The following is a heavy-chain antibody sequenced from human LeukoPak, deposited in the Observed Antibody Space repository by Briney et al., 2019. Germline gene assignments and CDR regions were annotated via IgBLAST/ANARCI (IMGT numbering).Heavy chain of an antibody. J-gene: IGHJ6*03. Sequence: SEILSLTCTVSGGSISSYYWSWIRQPPGKGLEWIGYIYYSGSTNHNPSLKSRVTISVDTSKNQFSLKLSSVTAADTAVYYCATTTVTTGYYYYMDVWGKGTTVTVSS. V-gene: IGHV4-59*01. CDR2: IYYSGST. CDR3: ATTTVTTGYYYYMDV. D-gene: IGHD4-11*01. CDR1: GGSISSYY.